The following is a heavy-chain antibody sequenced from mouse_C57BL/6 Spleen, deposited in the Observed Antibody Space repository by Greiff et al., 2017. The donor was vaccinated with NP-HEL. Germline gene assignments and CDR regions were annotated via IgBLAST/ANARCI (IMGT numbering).Heavy chain of an antibody. D-gene: IGHD4-1*01. J-gene: IGHJ1*03. CDR1: GYTFTSYW. Sequence: QVQLQQPGAELVMPGASVKLSCKASGYTFTSYWMHWVKQRPGQGLEWIGEIDPSDSYTNYNQQFKGKSTLTVDKSSSTAYMQLSSLTSEDSAVYYCARGAGTGYFDVWGTGTTVTVSS. CDR3: ARGAGTGYFDV. CDR2: IDPSDSYT. V-gene: IGHV1-69*01.